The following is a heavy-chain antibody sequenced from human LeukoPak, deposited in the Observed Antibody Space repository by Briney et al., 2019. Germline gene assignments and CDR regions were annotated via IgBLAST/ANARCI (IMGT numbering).Heavy chain of an antibody. J-gene: IGHJ4*02. CDR2: ISSSSSYI. V-gene: IGHV3-21*01. CDR1: GFTFSSYS. D-gene: IGHD3-3*01. CDR3: ATNYDFWSGYSPPFDY. Sequence: GGSLRLSCAASGFTFSSYSMNWVRQAPGKGLEWVSSISSSSSYIYYADSVKGRFTISRDNAKNSLYLQMNSLRAEDTAVYYCATNYDFWSGYSPPFDYWGQGTLVTVSS.